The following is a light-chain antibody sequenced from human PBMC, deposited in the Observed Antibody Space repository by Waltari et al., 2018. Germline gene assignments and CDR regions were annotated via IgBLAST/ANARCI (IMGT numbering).Light chain of an antibody. Sequence: TQSPSTPXASVGDRVTITFRASQSISSWLAWYQQKPGKAPKLLIYDASSLESGVPSRFSGSGSGTEFTLTISSXXXXDXAXXXXXXXNSXSETFGQGTKVEIK. CDR3: XXXNSXSET. CDR1: QSISSW. J-gene: IGKJ1*01. V-gene: IGKV1-5*01. CDR2: DAS.